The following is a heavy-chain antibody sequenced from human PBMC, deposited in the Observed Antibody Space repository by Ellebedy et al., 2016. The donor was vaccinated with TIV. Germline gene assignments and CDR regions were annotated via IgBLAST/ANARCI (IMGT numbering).Heavy chain of an antibody. CDR1: GYTFIKYW. Sequence: GESLKISCTGSGYTFIKYWIGWVRQMHGKGMEWMGIISPADSDTRYSASFQGQVTISVEKSINTASLQWSSLKASYSTMYYCARHLGYGSHFDYWGHGTLVTVSS. CDR3: ARHLGYGSHFDY. CDR2: ISPADSDT. J-gene: IGHJ4*01. D-gene: IGHD2-15*01. V-gene: IGHV5-51*01.